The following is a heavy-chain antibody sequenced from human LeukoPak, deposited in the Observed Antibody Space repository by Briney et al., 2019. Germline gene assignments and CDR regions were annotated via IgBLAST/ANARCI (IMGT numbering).Heavy chain of an antibody. J-gene: IGHJ5*02. CDR2: IRSKANSYAT. V-gene: IGHV3-73*01. CDR3: TTPGSSGWMFRFDP. CDR1: GFTFSNYW. Sequence: GGSLRLSCAASGFTFSNYWMNWVRQAPGKGLEWVGRIRSKANSYATAYAASVKGRFTISRDDSKNTAYLQMNSLKTEDTAVYYCTTPGSSGWMFRFDPWGQGTLVTVSS. D-gene: IGHD6-19*01.